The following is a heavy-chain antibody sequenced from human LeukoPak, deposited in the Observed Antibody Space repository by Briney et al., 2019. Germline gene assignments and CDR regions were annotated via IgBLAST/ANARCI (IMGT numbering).Heavy chain of an antibody. Sequence: PGGSLRLSCAASGFTFSSYGMHWVRQAPGKGLEWVAVISYDGSNKYYADSVKGRFTISRDNPKNTLYLQMNSLRAEDTAVYYCAKDRAAAGTDWFDPWGQGTLVTVSS. D-gene: IGHD6-13*01. CDR3: AKDRAAAGTDWFDP. CDR1: GFTFSSYG. V-gene: IGHV3-30*18. J-gene: IGHJ5*02. CDR2: ISYDGSNK.